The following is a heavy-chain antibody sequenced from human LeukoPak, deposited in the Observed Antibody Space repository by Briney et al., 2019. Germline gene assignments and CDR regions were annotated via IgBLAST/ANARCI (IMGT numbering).Heavy chain of an antibody. CDR3: AKNGDRGAYCSGGSCYPYYYYYMDV. CDR2: IRYDGSNK. Sequence: GGSLRLSCAASGFTLSSYGMHWVRQAPGKGLEWVAFIRYDGSNKYYADSVKGRFTISRDNSKNTLYLQMNSLRAEDTAIYYCAKNGDRGAYCSGGSCYPYYYYYMDVWGKGTTVTISS. CDR1: GFTLSSYG. D-gene: IGHD2-15*01. J-gene: IGHJ6*03. V-gene: IGHV3-30*02.